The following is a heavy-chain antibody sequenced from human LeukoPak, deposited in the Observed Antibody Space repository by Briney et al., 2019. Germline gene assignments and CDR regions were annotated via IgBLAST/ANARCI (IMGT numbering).Heavy chain of an antibody. CDR2: IIPIFGTA. Sequence: GASVTVSCKASGGTFSSYAISWVRQAPGQGLEWMGGIIPIFGTANYAQKFQGRVTITADESTSTAYMELSSLRSEDTAVYYCARARRSGYYDILTGYVDYWGQGTLVTVSS. CDR3: ARARRSGYYDILTGYVDY. D-gene: IGHD3-9*01. V-gene: IGHV1-69*13. J-gene: IGHJ4*02. CDR1: GGTFSSYA.